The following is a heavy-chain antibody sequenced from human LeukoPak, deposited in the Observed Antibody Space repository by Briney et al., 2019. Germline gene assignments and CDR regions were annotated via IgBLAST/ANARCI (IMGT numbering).Heavy chain of an antibody. D-gene: IGHD6-13*01. CDR3: ARTQQLVLRSPLDP. CDR1: GYTFTNYD. CDR2: MNPYSGNT. J-gene: IGHJ5*02. V-gene: IGHV1-8*03. Sequence: ASVKVSCKASGYTFTNYDIHWVRQATGQGLECMGWMNPYSGNTGYAQNFQGRITITRNTSISTAYMELSSLRSEDTAVYYCARTQQLVLRSPLDPWGQGTLVTVSS.